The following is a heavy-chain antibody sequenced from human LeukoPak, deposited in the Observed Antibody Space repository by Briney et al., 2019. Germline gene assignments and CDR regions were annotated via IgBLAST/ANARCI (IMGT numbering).Heavy chain of an antibody. Sequence: GGSLRLSCAASGFTFNNFALSWVRQALEKGLEWVATIIGRGGSSSHAASVKGRFTISRDNSNNTLYLHMSSLRADDTAVYYCAKHPGPYGGNPFNSWGLGMLVTVSS. D-gene: IGHD4-23*01. V-gene: IGHV3-23*01. CDR3: AKHPGPYGGNPFNS. CDR1: GFTFNNFA. J-gene: IGHJ4*02. CDR2: IIGRGGSS.